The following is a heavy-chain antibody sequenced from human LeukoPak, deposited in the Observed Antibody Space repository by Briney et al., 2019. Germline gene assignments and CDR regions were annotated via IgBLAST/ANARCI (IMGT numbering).Heavy chain of an antibody. CDR3: AKDRTVGASYWYFDL. CDR2: ISASGGST. J-gene: IGHJ2*01. V-gene: IGHV3-23*01. Sequence: PGGSLRLSCAASGFTFSSSAMSWVRQVPGKGLEWVSGISASGGSTSYADSVRGRFTISRDNSKNTLYVQMNSLRAEDTAIYYCAKDRTVGASYWYFDLWGRGTLVTVSS. D-gene: IGHD1-26*01. CDR1: GFTFSSSA.